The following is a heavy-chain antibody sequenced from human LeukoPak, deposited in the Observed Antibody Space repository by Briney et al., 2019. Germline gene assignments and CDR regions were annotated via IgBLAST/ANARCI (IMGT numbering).Heavy chain of an antibody. V-gene: IGHV3-7*01. Sequence: GGSLRLSCAASAFTFSYYWMNWVRQAPGKGLEWVASIKQDGSEKYYVDSVKGRFTISRDNAKNSLYLQMNTLRAEDTAVYYCLRDRGYSTYYRWGQGTLVTVSS. D-gene: IGHD6-13*01. CDR3: LRDRGYSTYYR. CDR2: IKQDGSEK. J-gene: IGHJ5*02. CDR1: AFTFSYYW.